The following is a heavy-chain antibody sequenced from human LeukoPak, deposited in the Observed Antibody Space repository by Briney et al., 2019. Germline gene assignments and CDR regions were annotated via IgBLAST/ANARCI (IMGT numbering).Heavy chain of an antibody. D-gene: IGHD3-22*01. J-gene: IGHJ4*02. CDR1: GYTFTADY. CDR2: INPNSGGT. Sequence: GASVKVSCTASGYTFTADYIHWVRHAPGQGLEWMGWINPNSGGTNYAQKFQGRVTMTRDTSISTAYMELSRLRSDDTAVYYCARERAYGSSGYFRDYWGQGTLVTVSS. CDR3: ARERAYGSSGYFRDY. V-gene: IGHV1-2*02.